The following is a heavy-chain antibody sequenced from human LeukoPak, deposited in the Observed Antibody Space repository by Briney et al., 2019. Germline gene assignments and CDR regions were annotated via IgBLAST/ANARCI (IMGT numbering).Heavy chain of an antibody. V-gene: IGHV3-74*01. Sequence: PGXSLRLSCAASGFTFSSYWIHWVRQAPGKGVVWFSLINSDGTAPIYADSVKARFTISRDNAKNTVHLQMISLRAEDTAVYYCARAYSTNTHFDYWGQGTLVTVSS. CDR3: ARAYSTNTHFDY. J-gene: IGHJ4*02. D-gene: IGHD6-13*01. CDR1: GFTFSSYW. CDR2: INSDGTAP.